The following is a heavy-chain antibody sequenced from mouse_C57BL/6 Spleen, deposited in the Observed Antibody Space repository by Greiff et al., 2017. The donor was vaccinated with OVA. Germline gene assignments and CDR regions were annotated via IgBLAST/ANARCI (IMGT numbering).Heavy chain of an antibody. Sequence: QVQLQQPGAELVKPGASVKLSCKASGYTFTSYWMQWVKQRPGQGLEWIGEIDPSDSYTNYNQKFKGKATLTVDTSSSTAYMQLSSLTSEDSAVYYCARSPFYGSRPYWYFDVWGTGTTVTVSS. D-gene: IGHD1-1*01. CDR1: GYTFTSYW. V-gene: IGHV1-50*01. CDR2: IDPSDSYT. CDR3: ARSPFYGSRPYWYFDV. J-gene: IGHJ1*03.